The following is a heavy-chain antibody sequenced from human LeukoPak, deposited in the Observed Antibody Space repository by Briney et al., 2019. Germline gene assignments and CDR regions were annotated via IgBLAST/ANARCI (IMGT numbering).Heavy chain of an antibody. V-gene: IGHV3-74*01. CDR1: GFAFGHYR. Sequence: GGSLRLSCAASGFAFGHYRMHWVRQAPGKGLVWVSTINTDGTTTYADSVKGRFTISRDNAKNTLFLQMNSLRDEDTAVYYCASAGSGLYWGQGTLVTVSS. CDR2: INTDGTT. J-gene: IGHJ4*02. CDR3: ASAGSGLY. D-gene: IGHD6-19*01.